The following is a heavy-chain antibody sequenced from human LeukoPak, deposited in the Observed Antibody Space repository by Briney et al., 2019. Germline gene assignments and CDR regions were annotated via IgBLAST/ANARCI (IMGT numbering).Heavy chain of an antibody. CDR1: GFTFSSYG. CDR2: ISYDGSNK. J-gene: IGHJ2*01. Sequence: PGRSLRLSCAASGFTFSSYGMHWVRQAPGKGLEWVAVISYDGSNKYYADSVKGRFTISRDNAKKSLHLQMNSLRVEDTAVYYCARDADGHLDLWGRGTLVTVSS. V-gene: IGHV3-30*03. CDR3: ARDADGHLDL. D-gene: IGHD5-24*01.